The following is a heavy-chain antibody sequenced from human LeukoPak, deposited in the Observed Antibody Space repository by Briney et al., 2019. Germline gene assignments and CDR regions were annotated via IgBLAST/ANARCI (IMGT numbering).Heavy chain of an antibody. V-gene: IGHV3-21*01. D-gene: IGHD3-3*01. J-gene: IGHJ4*02. CDR3: ARPYYDFWSGYYSD. CDR2: ISSSSSYI. Sequence: GGSLRLSCAASGFTFSSYSMTWVRQAPGKGLEWVSSISSSSSYIYYADSVKGRFTISRDNAKNSLYLQVNSLRAEDTAVYYCARPYYDFWSGYYSDWGQGTLVTVSS. CDR1: GFTFSSYS.